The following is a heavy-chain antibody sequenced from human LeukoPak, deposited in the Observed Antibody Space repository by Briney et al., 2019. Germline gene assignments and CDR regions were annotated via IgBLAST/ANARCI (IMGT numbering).Heavy chain of an antibody. Sequence: TSETLSLTCTVSGGSISSYYWSWIRQPPGKGLEWIGYIYYSGSTNYNPSLKSRVTISVDTSKSQFSLKLSSVTAADTAVYYCARLYDSSGYYYRLKSYFDYWGQGTLVTVSS. J-gene: IGHJ4*02. D-gene: IGHD3-22*01. CDR3: ARLYDSSGYYYRLKSYFDY. CDR1: GGSISSYY. CDR2: IYYSGST. V-gene: IGHV4-59*08.